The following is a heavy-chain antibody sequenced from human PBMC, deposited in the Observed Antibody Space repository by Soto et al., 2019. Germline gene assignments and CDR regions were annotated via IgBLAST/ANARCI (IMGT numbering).Heavy chain of an antibody. Sequence: TGGSLRLSCAASGFTFSSYGMHWVRQAPGKGLEWVAVIWYDGSNKYYADSVKGRFTISRDNSKNTLYLQMNSLRAEDTAVYYCARDLLDIVAGYVSDYWGQGTLVTVSS. CDR3: ARDLLDIVAGYVSDY. J-gene: IGHJ4*02. V-gene: IGHV3-33*01. D-gene: IGHD5-12*01. CDR1: GFTFSSYG. CDR2: IWYDGSNK.